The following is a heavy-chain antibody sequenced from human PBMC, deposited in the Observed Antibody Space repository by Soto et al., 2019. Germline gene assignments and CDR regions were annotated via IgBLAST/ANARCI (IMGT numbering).Heavy chain of an antibody. J-gene: IGHJ4*02. CDR2: INHGGST. Sequence: QVQLQQWGAGLLKPSETLSLTCAVYGGSFSGYYWSWIRQPPGKGLEWIGEINHGGSTNYNPSLKSRVTISVDTSKNQFSLMLSSVSAADTAVYYCARVSVSTPFAYWGEGTLVTVSS. D-gene: IGHD3-16*01. CDR1: GGSFSGYY. V-gene: IGHV4-34*01. CDR3: ARVSVSTPFAY.